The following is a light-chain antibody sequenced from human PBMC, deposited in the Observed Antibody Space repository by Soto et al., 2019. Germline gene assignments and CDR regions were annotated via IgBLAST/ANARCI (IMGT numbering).Light chain of an antibody. CDR3: SSFTGTTTHV. Sequence: QSVLTQPASVSGSPGQSITISCTGTSSDVGAYKYVSWYQQHPGKAPKLIIYGVSNRPSGVSNRFSGSKSGNTAFLTISGLQPEDEADYYCSSFTGTTTHVFGTGTKVTV. CDR2: GVS. J-gene: IGLJ1*01. V-gene: IGLV2-14*03. CDR1: SSDVGAYKY.